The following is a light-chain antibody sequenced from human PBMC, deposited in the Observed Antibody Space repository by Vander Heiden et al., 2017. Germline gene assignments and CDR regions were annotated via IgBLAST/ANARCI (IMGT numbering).Light chain of an antibody. CDR1: SGHGFFA. Sequence: QLVVTQSPSASASLVASVNLTCTLSSGHGFFAIAWHQQQPEKGPRYLMKVNSDGSHSKGDGIPDRFSGSSSEAERYLTISSLQSEDEADYYCQTWGTGIRVFGGGTKLTVL. CDR2: VNSDGSH. V-gene: IGLV4-69*01. J-gene: IGLJ3*02. CDR3: QTWGTGIRV.